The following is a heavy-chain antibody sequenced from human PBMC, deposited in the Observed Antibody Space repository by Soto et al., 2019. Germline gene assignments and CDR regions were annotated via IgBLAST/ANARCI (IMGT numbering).Heavy chain of an antibody. CDR1: GFAFRSHA. V-gene: IGHV3-30*14. Sequence: PGGSLRLSCTASGFAFRSHAMQWVRQAPGKGLEWVAVISSDGATKYVADSLKGRFTISRDNFESTMSLQMNNLRPEDTALYYCARSSVHIAAAGRLELWGPGTLVTVSS. D-gene: IGHD6-13*01. CDR3: ARSSVHIAAAGRLEL. CDR2: ISSDGATK. J-gene: IGHJ4*02.